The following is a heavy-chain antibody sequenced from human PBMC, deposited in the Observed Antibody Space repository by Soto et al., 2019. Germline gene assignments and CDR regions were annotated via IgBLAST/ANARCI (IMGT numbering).Heavy chain of an antibody. CDR1: GYTFTGYY. CDR3: ARGRSVYYDFWSGYYKIFDY. V-gene: IGHV1-2*04. D-gene: IGHD3-3*01. J-gene: IGHJ4*02. Sequence: GASVKVSCKASGYTFTGYYMHWVRQAPGQGLEWMGWINPNSGGTNYAQKFQGWVTMTRDTSISTAYMELSRLRSDDTAVYYCARGRSVYYDFWSGYYKIFDYWGQGTLVTVSS. CDR2: INPNSGGT.